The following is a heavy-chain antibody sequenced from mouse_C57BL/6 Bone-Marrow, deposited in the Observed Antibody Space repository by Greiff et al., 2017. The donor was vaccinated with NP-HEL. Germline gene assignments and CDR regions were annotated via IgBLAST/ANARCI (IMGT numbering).Heavy chain of an antibody. J-gene: IGHJ4*01. Sequence: EVKLVESGGGLVQPGGSLSLSCAASGFTFTDYYMSWVRQPPGKAPEWLGFIRNKANGYTTEYSASVKGRFTISRDTSQSILYLQMNARGAEDSATYYCARSIYYDYADDPFYAMDYWGQGTSVTVSS. D-gene: IGHD2-4*01. CDR2: IRNKANGYTT. CDR3: ARSIYYDYADDPFYAMDY. V-gene: IGHV7-3*01. CDR1: GFTFTDYY.